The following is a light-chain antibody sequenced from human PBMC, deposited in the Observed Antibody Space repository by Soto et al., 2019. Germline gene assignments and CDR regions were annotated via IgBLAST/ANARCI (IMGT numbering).Light chain of an antibody. V-gene: IGKV1-9*01. J-gene: IGKJ4*01. Sequence: DIQLTQSPSFLSASVGDRVTITCRASQGISGYLAWYQQKPGKAPELLIYTASTLQSGVPLRFSGRGSGTEFALTISGLQPEEFATYYCQQLHSDPYTFGGGTEVEIK. CDR3: QQLHSDPYT. CDR2: TAS. CDR1: QGISGY.